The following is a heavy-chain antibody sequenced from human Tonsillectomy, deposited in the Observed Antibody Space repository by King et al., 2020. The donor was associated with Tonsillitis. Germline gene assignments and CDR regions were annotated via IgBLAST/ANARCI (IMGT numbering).Heavy chain of an antibody. CDR2: IYSGGST. D-gene: IGHD6-19*01. V-gene: IGHV3-53*01. CDR3: ERDPESSAWYLACYFDF. Sequence: SWVRQAPGKGLEWVSVIYSGGSTYYADSVKCLFTISRDNSKNTLYLQMNSLIAEHTAVYYCERDPESSAWYLACYFDFWGRGYLVTVSS. J-gene: IGHJ2*01.